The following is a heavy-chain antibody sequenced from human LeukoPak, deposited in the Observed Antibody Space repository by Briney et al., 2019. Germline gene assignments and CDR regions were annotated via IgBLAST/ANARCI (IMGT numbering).Heavy chain of an antibody. J-gene: IGHJ4*02. CDR3: AKVMHSGGYWHFDY. Sequence: SGGSLRLSCAASGFTLSSYAMSWVRQAPGKGLEWVPAITGSGGTTHYADSVKGRFTFSRDNSKNTLYLHMTSLRAEDTALYYCAKVMHSGGYWHFDYWGQGTLVTVSS. CDR1: GFTLSSYA. CDR2: ITGSGGTT. D-gene: IGHD3-22*01. V-gene: IGHV3-23*01.